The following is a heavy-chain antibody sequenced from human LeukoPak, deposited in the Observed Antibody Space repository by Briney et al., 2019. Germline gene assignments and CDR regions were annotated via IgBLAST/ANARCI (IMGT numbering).Heavy chain of an antibody. CDR1: GGSISSYY. CDR2: ISDSEST. V-gene: IGHV4-59*01. J-gene: IGHJ4*02. D-gene: IGHD6-6*01. Sequence: SETLSLTCTVSGGSISSYYWSWIRQPPGKGPEWIGYISDSESTNYNPSLKSRVTILVDTSKNQFSLELTSVTAADTAVYFCARDRSMIAARGFDYWGQGTLVTVSS. CDR3: ARDRSMIAARGFDY.